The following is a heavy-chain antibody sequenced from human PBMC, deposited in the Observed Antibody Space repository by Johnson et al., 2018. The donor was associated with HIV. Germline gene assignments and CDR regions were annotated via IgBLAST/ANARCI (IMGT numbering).Heavy chain of an antibody. CDR3: ARELLGGRYSGAFDI. J-gene: IGHJ3*02. V-gene: IGHV3-53*01. CDR2: IYTGGST. CDR1: GFTVSSNY. Sequence: VQLVESGGGLIQPGGSLRLSCAASGFTVSSNYMSWVRQAPGKGLEWVSVIYTGGSTYYADSVKGRFTISRDNSKNTLYLQMNTLRAEDTAVYYCARELLGGRYSGAFDIWGQGTMVTVSS. D-gene: IGHD5-12*01.